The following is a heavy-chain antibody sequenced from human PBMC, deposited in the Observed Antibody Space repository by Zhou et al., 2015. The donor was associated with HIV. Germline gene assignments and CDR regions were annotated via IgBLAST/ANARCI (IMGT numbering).Heavy chain of an antibody. Sequence: QVQLVQSGAEVKKPGSSVKVSCKASGGTFSSYAISWVRQAPGQGLEWMGGIIPIFGTANYAQKFQGRVTITADESTSTAYMELSSLRSEDTAVYYCARADTMVRGVAALGYYYGMDVWGQGTTVTVSS. V-gene: IGHV1-69*01. CDR3: ARADTMVRGVAALGYYYGMDV. D-gene: IGHD3-10*01. CDR2: IIPIFGTA. CDR1: GGTFSSYA. J-gene: IGHJ6*02.